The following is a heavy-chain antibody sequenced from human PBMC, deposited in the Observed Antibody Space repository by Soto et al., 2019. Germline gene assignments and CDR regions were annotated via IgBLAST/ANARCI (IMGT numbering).Heavy chain of an antibody. Sequence: QVQLVQSAAEMKKPGASVKLSCKTSGINYNTYAIHWVRQAPGQGLEWMGWINAGNGDTRYSQNFQGRVTLTRDTSASTVYMDLDSLKSEDTGVYYCARAISGYVTWGQGTLVTVSS. CDR2: INAGNGDT. J-gene: IGHJ4*02. CDR1: GINYNTYA. CDR3: ARAISGYVT. D-gene: IGHD5-12*01. V-gene: IGHV1-3*01.